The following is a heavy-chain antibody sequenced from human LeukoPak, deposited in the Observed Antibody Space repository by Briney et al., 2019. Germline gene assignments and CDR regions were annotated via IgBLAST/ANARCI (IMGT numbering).Heavy chain of an antibody. CDR1: GGTFSSYA. Sequence: SVKVSCKASGGTFSSYAISWVRQAPGQGLEWMGRIIPIFGTANYAQKFQGRVTITTDESTSTAYKELSSLRSEDTAVYYCARDAGYYDFWSGYHGYWGQGTLVTVSS. V-gene: IGHV1-69*05. CDR3: ARDAGYYDFWSGYHGY. CDR2: IIPIFGTA. D-gene: IGHD3-3*01. J-gene: IGHJ4*02.